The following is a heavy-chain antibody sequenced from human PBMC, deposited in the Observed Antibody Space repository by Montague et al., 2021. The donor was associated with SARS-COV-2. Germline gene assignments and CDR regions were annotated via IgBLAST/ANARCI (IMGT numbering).Heavy chain of an antibody. CDR1: GGSISTYY. V-gene: IGHV4-59*01. Sequence: SETLSLTCTVSGGSISTYYCYWIRQPPGKGLEWIGYIYYNGYTAXNPSLKSRVTISEDTSKNQFSLKLTSVTAADTAVYYCARDRETTTDKFYGMDVWGQGTTVTVSS. D-gene: IGHD1-1*01. CDR2: IYYNGYT. J-gene: IGHJ6*02. CDR3: ARDRETTTDKFYGMDV.